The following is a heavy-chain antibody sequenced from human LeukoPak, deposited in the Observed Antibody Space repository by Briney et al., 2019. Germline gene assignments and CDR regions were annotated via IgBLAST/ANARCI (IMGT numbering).Heavy chain of an antibody. CDR2: INHSGST. CDR3: ARHSWLYYFDY. D-gene: IGHD6-19*01. CDR1: GGSFSGYY. V-gene: IGHV4-34*01. J-gene: IGHJ4*02. Sequence: PSETLSLTCAVYGGSFSGYYWSWIRQPPGKGLEWIGEINHSGSTNYNPSLKSRVTISVDTSKNQFSLKLSSVTAADTAVYYCARHSWLYYFDYWGQGTLVTVSS.